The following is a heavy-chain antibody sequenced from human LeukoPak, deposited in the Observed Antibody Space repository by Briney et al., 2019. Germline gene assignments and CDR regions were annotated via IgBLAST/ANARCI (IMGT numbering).Heavy chain of an antibody. Sequence: GGSLRLSCAASGFTFSSYEMNWVRQAPGKGLEWVSYISSSGSTIYYADSVKGRFTISRDNAKNSLYLQMNSLSADDTAVYYCARDPGRSGSAYFDYWGQGTLVTVSS. CDR2: ISSSGSTI. J-gene: IGHJ4*02. V-gene: IGHV3-48*03. D-gene: IGHD1-26*01. CDR3: ARDPGRSGSAYFDY. CDR1: GFTFSSYE.